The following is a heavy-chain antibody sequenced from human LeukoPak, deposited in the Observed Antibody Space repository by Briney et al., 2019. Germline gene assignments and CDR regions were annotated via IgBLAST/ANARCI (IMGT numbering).Heavy chain of an antibody. CDR3: TTAPYIWGTYGLNF. Sequence: GGSLRLSCTTSGFTFSNAWMSWVRQPPGKGLEWVGRIKSKSDGGTTDYAAPVKGRFTISSDDSKNTLYLQLNSLQTEDTAVYYCTTAPYIWGTYGLNFWGQGTLVTVSS. J-gene: IGHJ4*02. CDR2: IKSKSDGGTT. CDR1: GFTFSNAW. V-gene: IGHV3-15*01. D-gene: IGHD3-16*02.